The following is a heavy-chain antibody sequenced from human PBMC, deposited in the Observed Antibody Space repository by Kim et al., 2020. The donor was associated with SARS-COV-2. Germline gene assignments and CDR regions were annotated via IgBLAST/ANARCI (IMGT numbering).Heavy chain of an antibody. CDR1: GFTFSDYY. CDR2: ISSSGSTI. V-gene: IGHV3-11*04. Sequence: GGSLRLSCAASGFTFSDYYMSWIRQAPGKGLEWVSYISSSGSTIYYADSVKGRFTISRDNAKNSLYLQMNSLRAEDTAVYYCARYLYPIAVAGTNYYYYYGMDVWGQGTTVTVSS. CDR3: ARYLYPIAVAGTNYYYYYGMDV. D-gene: IGHD6-19*01. J-gene: IGHJ6*02.